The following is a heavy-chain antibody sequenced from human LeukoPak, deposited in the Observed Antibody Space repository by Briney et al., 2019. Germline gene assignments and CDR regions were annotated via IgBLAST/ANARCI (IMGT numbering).Heavy chain of an antibody. CDR1: GFTFSSYS. Sequence: GGSLRLSCAASGFTFSSYSMNWVRQAPGKGLEWVSSISSSSSYIYYADSVKGRFTISRDNAKNSLYLQMNSLGAEDTAVYYCAREPRLPGYSTLPIDYWGQGTLVTVSS. J-gene: IGHJ4*02. CDR2: ISSSSSYI. V-gene: IGHV3-21*03. CDR3: AREPRLPGYSTLPIDY. D-gene: IGHD6-13*01.